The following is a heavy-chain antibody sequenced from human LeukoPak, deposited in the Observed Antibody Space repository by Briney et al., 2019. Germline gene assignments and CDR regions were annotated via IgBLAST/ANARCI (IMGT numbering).Heavy chain of an antibody. V-gene: IGHV3-30*18. CDR2: ISYDGSNK. CDR3: AKVGPSSSSDY. Sequence: QTGGSLRLSCAASGFTFSSYGMHWVRQAPGKGLEWVAVISYDGSNKYYADSVKGRFTISRDNSKNTLYLQMNSLRAEDTAVYYCAKVGPSSSSDYWGQGTLVTVSS. J-gene: IGHJ4*02. D-gene: IGHD6-6*01. CDR1: GFTFSSYG.